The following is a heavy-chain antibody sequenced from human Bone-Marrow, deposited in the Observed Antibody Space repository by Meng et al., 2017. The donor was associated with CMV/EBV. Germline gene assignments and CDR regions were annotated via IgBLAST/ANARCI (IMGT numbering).Heavy chain of an antibody. CDR3: ARVFMGAENY. CDR2: ISSSSSYI. J-gene: IGHJ4*02. Sequence: GESLKISCAASGFTFSTCSMNWVRQAPGKGLEWVSSISSSSSYIYYADSVKGRFTISRDNAKNSLYLQMNSLRAEDTAVYYCARVFMGAENYWGQGTLVTVSS. CDR1: GFTFSTCS. D-gene: IGHD3-16*01. V-gene: IGHV3-21*01.